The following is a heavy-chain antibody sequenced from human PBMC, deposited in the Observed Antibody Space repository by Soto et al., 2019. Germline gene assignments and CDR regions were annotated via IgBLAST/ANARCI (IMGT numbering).Heavy chain of an antibody. J-gene: IGHJ6*02. CDR1: GGSISSSNW. V-gene: IGHV4-4*02. D-gene: IGHD3-22*01. CDR3: ASFPVSSGYYPRRYYYGMDV. Sequence: PSETLSLTCAVSGGSISSSNWWSWVRQPPGKGLEWIGEIYQSGSTNYNPSLKSRITISVDKSKNQFYLKLNSVTAADTAVYYSASFPVSSGYYPRRYYYGMDVWGQGTTVTVSS. CDR2: IYQSGST.